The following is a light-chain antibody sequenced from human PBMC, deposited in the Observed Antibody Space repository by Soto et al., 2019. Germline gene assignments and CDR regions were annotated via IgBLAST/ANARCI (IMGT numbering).Light chain of an antibody. Sequence: IVLTQSPATLSVSPGEIATLSVRASQSVSSSSLAWYQQKRGQAPRLLIHDASSRATGIPDRFSGSGSGTDFTLTISRLEPEDFAVYYCQQYGGSPRTFGQGTKVDIK. CDR3: QQYGGSPRT. CDR1: QSVSSSS. J-gene: IGKJ1*01. CDR2: DAS. V-gene: IGKV3-20*01.